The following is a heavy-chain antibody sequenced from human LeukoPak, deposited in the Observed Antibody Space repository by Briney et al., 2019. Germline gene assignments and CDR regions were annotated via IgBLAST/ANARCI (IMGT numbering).Heavy chain of an antibody. V-gene: IGHV4-34*01. CDR3: ARQRVAGMYNWFDP. CDR2: INHSGTT. D-gene: IGHD6-19*01. J-gene: IGHJ5*02. CDR1: RGSFSGYY. Sequence: PSETLSLTCAVYRGSFSGYYWTWIRQSPGKGLEWIGEINHSGTTNYNPSLKSRVTISIDTSKNQFSLKLSSVTAADTAVYYCARQRVAGMYNWFDPWGQGTLVTVSS.